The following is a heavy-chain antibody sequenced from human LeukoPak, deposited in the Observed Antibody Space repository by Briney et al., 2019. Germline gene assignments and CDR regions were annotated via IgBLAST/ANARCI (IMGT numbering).Heavy chain of an antibody. J-gene: IGHJ4*02. CDR3: ARDVRDGYNTDY. Sequence: GGSLRLSCAASGFTFSSYSMNWVRQAPGEGLEWVSSISSSSSYIYYADSVKGRFTISRDNAKNALYLQMNSLRAEDTAVYYCARDVRDGYNTDYWGQGTLVTVSS. D-gene: IGHD5-12*01. CDR1: GFTFSSYS. CDR2: ISSSSSYI. V-gene: IGHV3-21*01.